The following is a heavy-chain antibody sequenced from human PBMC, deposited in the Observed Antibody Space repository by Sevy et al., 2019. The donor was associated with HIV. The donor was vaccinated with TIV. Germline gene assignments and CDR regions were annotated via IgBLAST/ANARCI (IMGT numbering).Heavy chain of an antibody. V-gene: IGHV3-23*01. J-gene: IGHJ3*02. CDR1: GFTFSSYA. CDR2: ISGSGGST. Sequence: GSLRLSCAASGFTFSSYAMSWVRQAPGKGLEWVSAISGSGGSTYYADSVKGRFTISRDNSKNMLYLQMNSLRAEDTAVYYCAKEVAAAGFPRWAFDIWGQGTMVTVSS. CDR3: AKEVAAAGFPRWAFDI. D-gene: IGHD6-13*01.